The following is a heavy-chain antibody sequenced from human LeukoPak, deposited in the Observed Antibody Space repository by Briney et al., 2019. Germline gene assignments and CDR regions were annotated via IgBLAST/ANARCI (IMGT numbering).Heavy chain of an antibody. CDR1: GFTFSSYG. J-gene: IGHJ4*02. CDR2: IRYDGSNK. Sequence: GGSLRLSCAASGFTFSSYGMHWVRQAPGKGLEWVAFIRYDGSNKYYADSVKGRFTISRDNSKNTLYLQMNSLRAEDTAVYYCAKGDSSGWYLGLYYFDYWGQGTLVTVSS. CDR3: AKGDSSGWYLGLYYFDY. V-gene: IGHV3-30*02. D-gene: IGHD6-19*01.